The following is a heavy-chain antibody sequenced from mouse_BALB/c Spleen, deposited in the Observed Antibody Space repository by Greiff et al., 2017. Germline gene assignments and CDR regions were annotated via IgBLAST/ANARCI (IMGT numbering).Heavy chain of an antibody. Sequence: VQLQQSGPGLVQPSQSLSITCTVSGFSLTSYGVHWVRQSPGKGLEWLGVIWSGGSTDYNAAFISRLSISKDNSKSQVFFKMNSLQANDTAIYYCARNWGSSYDWYFDVWGAGTTVTVSS. V-gene: IGHV2-2*02. D-gene: IGHD1-1*01. CDR1: GFSLTSYG. CDR3: ARNWGSSYDWYFDV. CDR2: IWSGGST. J-gene: IGHJ1*01.